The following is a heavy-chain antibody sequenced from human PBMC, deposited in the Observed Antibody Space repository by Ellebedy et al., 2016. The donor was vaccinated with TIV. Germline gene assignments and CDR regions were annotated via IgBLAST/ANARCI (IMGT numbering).Heavy chain of an antibody. Sequence: GESLKISCAASGFTFSSYAMSWVRQAPGKGLEWVSAISGSGGSTYYADSVKGRFTISRDNSKNTLYLQMNSLRAEDTAVYYCATDIVATIDEAYWGQGTLVTVSS. D-gene: IGHD5-12*01. CDR1: GFTFSSYA. V-gene: IGHV3-23*01. J-gene: IGHJ4*02. CDR2: ISGSGGST. CDR3: ATDIVATIDEAY.